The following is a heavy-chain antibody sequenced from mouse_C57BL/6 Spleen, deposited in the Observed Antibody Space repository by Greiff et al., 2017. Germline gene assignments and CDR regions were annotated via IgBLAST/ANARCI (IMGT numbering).Heavy chain of an antibody. CDR1: GYAFSSSW. J-gene: IGHJ2*01. V-gene: IGHV1-82*01. CDR3: ARYTTVVPSLYYFDY. D-gene: IGHD1-1*01. CDR2: IYPGDGDT. Sequence: VNVVESGPELVKPGASVKISCKASGYAFSSSWMNWVKQRPGKGLEWIGRIYPGDGDTNYNGKFKGKATLTADKSSSTAYMQRSSLTSEDSAVYFCARYTTVVPSLYYFDYWGQGTTLTVSS.